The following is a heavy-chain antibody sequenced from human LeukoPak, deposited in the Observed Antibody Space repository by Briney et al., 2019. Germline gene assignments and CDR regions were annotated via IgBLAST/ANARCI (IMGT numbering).Heavy chain of an antibody. CDR1: GFSFSDYD. D-gene: IGHD2-21*02. CDR3: VRGLCGGDCYFDYFDY. V-gene: IGHV3-7*01. Sequence: PGGSLRLSCAASGFSFSDYDIHWVRQAPGKGLEWVANIKQDGSEKYYVDSVKGRFTISRDNSKKSVFLQMNSLRAEDTAVYYCVRGLCGGDCYFDYFDYWGQGTLVTVSS. J-gene: IGHJ4*02. CDR2: IKQDGSEK.